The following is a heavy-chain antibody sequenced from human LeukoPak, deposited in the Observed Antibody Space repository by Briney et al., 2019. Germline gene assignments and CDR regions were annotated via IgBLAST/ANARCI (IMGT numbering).Heavy chain of an antibody. CDR1: GFTFSSYA. D-gene: IGHD2-21*02. CDR2: ITDSGGYT. V-gene: IGHV3-23*01. J-gene: IGHJ6*02. CDR3: ASHVVVTAPYYYGMDV. Sequence: PGGSLRLSCAASGFTFSSYAMSWVRQAPGKGLGWVSAITDSGGYTYYADSVRGRFTLSRDNSKNTLYLQMNSLRAEDTAVYYCASHVVVTAPYYYGMDVWGQGTTVTVSS.